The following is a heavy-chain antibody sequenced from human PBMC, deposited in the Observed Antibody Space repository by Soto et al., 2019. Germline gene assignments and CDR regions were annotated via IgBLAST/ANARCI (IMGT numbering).Heavy chain of an antibody. Sequence: GGSLRLSCAASRFTFSNHGMHWVRQAPGKGLEWVAVIWYDGSDEYYADSVKGRFTISRDNSKNTLYLQMNNLRPDDTAVYFCARGVAARRLDSWGQGTPVTVSS. V-gene: IGHV3-33*01. CDR1: RFTFSNHG. J-gene: IGHJ4*02. CDR2: IWYDGSDE. CDR3: ARGVAARRLDS. D-gene: IGHD6-6*01.